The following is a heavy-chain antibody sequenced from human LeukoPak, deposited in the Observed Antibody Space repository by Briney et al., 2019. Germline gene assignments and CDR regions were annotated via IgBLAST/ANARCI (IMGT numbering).Heavy chain of an antibody. Sequence: PGGSLRPSCAASGFTFSSYWMSWVRQAPGKGLEWVASIKPDGTEKYYGDSLKGRFTISRDNAKNSLYLQMNSLTAEDTAAYYCASGSYFDDWGQGTLVTVSS. CDR1: GFTFSSYW. CDR2: IKPDGTEK. CDR3: ASGSYFDD. V-gene: IGHV3-7*01. D-gene: IGHD1-26*01. J-gene: IGHJ4*02.